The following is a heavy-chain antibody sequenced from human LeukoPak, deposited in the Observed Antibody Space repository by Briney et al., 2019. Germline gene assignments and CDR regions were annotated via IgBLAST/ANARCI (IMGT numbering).Heavy chain of an antibody. CDR3: ARGLGSGYPYYFDY. CDR1: GGSFSGYY. D-gene: IGHD3-22*01. CDR2: INHSGST. Sequence: PSETLSLTCAVYGGSFSGYYWSWIRQPPGKGLEWMGEINHSGSTNYNPSLKSRVTISVDTSKNQFSLKLSSGTAADTAVYYWARGLGSGYPYYFDYWGQGTLVTVSS. V-gene: IGHV4-34*01. J-gene: IGHJ4*02.